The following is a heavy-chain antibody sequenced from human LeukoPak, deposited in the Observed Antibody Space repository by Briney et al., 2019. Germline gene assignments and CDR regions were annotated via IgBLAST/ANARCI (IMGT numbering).Heavy chain of an antibody. CDR2: ISGSGDST. J-gene: IGHJ4*02. CDR1: GFAFSSFA. V-gene: IGHV3-23*01. CDR3: VRDYGGSSPFDF. Sequence: GGSLRLSCAASGFAFSSFAMSWVRQAPGKGLEWVSSISGSGDSTDYADSVKGRFTISRDNAKNSLYLQMNSLRAEDTAVYYCVRDYGGSSPFDFWGQGTLVTVSS. D-gene: IGHD4-23*01.